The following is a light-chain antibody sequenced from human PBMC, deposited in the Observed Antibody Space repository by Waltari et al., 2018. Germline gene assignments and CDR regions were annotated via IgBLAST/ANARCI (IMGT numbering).Light chain of an antibody. CDR2: SNN. CDR3: AAWDGSLNGYV. V-gene: IGLV1-44*01. CDR1: SSNIGSHT. Sequence: QSVLTQPPSASGTPGHRVTISCSGSSSNIGSHTVNWYQQPPGTAPNRLISSNNRRPSGVPARFSGSKSGTSGSLASSGLQSEDEADYYCAAWDGSLNGYVFGTGPKVTVL. J-gene: IGLJ1*01.